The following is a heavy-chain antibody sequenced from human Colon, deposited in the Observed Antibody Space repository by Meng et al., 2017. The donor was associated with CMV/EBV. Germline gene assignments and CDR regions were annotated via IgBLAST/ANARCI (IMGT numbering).Heavy chain of an antibody. CDR1: GFPISSFG. V-gene: IGHV3-30*02. CDR3: AKWRGYGNGMDV. Sequence: GGSLRLSCVASGFPISSFGMHWVRQAPGRGLEWMAYIRHDGNTQYYADSLKGRFTVSRDNSKNTVYLQMSSLRAEDTATYYCAKWRGYGNGMDVWGQGTTVTVSS. CDR2: IRHDGNTQ. D-gene: IGHD2-15*01. J-gene: IGHJ6*02.